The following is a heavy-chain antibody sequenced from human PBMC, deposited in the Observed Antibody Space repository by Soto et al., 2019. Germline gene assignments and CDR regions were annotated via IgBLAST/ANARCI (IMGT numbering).Heavy chain of an antibody. CDR2: VLQTGSST. CDR1: GFTFSTYT. Sequence: GGSLRLSCAASGFTFSTYTTSWVRQPPGKGLEWVSAVLQTGSSTFYADSVKGRFTISRDNSKNTLYLQMNNLRAEDTAVYYCAKDFTPDGYWDFDYWGHGTLVTV. V-gene: IGHV3-23*01. CDR3: AKDFTPDGYWDFDY. J-gene: IGHJ4*01. D-gene: IGHD4-17*01.